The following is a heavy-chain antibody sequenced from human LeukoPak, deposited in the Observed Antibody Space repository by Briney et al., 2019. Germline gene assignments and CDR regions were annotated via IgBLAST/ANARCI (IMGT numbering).Heavy chain of an antibody. CDR2: IYYTGST. CDR1: GGSISSGYYY. Sequence: PSETLSLTCPVSGGSISSGYYYWSWIRQPPVKGLEWIGYIYYTGSTHYNPSVKSRVTISVDTSKNQFSLKLSSVTAADTAVYYRARVDYDSSGYHDAFDIWGQGTMVTVSS. CDR3: ARVDYDSSGYHDAFDI. D-gene: IGHD3-22*01. J-gene: IGHJ3*02. V-gene: IGHV4-30-4*08.